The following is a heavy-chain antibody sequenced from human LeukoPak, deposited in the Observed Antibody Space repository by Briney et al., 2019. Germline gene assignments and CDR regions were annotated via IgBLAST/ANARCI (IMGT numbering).Heavy chain of an antibody. CDR1: GFTFSNYW. CDR2: INQDGSKE. CDR3: VRDGGVSGYDLLDY. V-gene: IGHV3-7*01. Sequence: PGGSRRLSCAASGFTFSNYWMTWVRQAPGKGLEWVAHINQDGSKEYYMDSVKARLTISRDNAKNSLSLQMNSLRAEDTAVYYCVRDGGVSGYDLLDYWGQGTLVTVSS. J-gene: IGHJ4*02. D-gene: IGHD5-12*01.